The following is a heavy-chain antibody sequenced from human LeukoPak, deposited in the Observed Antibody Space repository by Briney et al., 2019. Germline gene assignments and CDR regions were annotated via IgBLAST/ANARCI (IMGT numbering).Heavy chain of an antibody. CDR3: AKEPASGSCFDY. Sequence: PGGSLRLSSADPRYTFRSHAMSWARQAPGKRLECVLAISGSGGRTYYADTVKGRFTISRDNSKNTLYLQMNSLRAEDTALYYCAKEPASGSCFDYWGQGTLVTVPS. J-gene: IGHJ4*02. D-gene: IGHD3-10*01. CDR1: RYTFRSHA. V-gene: IGHV3-23*01. CDR2: ISGSGGRT.